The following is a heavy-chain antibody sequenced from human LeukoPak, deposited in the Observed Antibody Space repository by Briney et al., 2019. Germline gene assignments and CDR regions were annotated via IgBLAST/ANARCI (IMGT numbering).Heavy chain of an antibody. CDR1: GYTFTSYY. V-gene: IGHV1-46*01. CDR2: INPSGGST. D-gene: IGHD6-13*01. J-gene: IGHJ6*02. CDR3: AREIATTAAAGYGMDA. Sequence: ASVKVSCKASGYTFTSYYMHWVRQAPGQGLEWMGIINPSGGSTSYAQKFQGRVTMTRDTSTSTVYMELSSLGSEDTAVYYCAREIATTAAAGYGMDAWGQGTTVTVSS.